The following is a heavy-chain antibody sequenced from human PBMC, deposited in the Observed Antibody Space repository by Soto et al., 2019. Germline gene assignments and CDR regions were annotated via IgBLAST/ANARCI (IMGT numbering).Heavy chain of an antibody. CDR3: ARAPFLGGPLDYYYGMDV. Sequence: ASVKVSCKASGYTFTGYYMHWVRQAPGQGLEWMGWINPNSGGTNYAQKFQGWVTMTRDTSISTAYMELSRLRSDDTAVYYCARAPFLGGPLDYYYGMDVWGQGTTVTVSS. J-gene: IGHJ6*02. CDR2: INPNSGGT. D-gene: IGHD3-3*01. CDR1: GYTFTGYY. V-gene: IGHV1-2*04.